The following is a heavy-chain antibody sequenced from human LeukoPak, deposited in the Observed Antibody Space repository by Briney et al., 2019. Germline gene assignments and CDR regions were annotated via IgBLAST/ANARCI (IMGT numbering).Heavy chain of an antibody. CDR2: IIPIFGTA. CDR1: GGTFSSYA. J-gene: IGHJ6*03. CDR3: AYDSSSFDYYYYMDV. D-gene: IGHD6-13*01. V-gene: IGHV1-69*06. Sequence: ASVKVSCKASGGTFSSYAISWVRQAPGQGLEWMGGIIPIFGTANYAQKFQGRVTITADKSTSTAYMELSSLRSEDTAVYYCAYDSSSFDYYYYMDVWGKGTTVTVSS.